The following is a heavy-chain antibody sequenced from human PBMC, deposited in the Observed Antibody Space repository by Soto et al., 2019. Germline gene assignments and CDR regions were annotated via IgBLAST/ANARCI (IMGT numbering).Heavy chain of an antibody. D-gene: IGHD4-4*01. CDR1: AGFMNQYAW. V-gene: IGHV4-4*02. CDR2: IHHTGSS. Sequence: PSETLSLTCGVSAGFMNQYAWWFSWVRQPPGKGLEWIGEIHHTGSSNYNPPFKSRVIMSVDTSKTQFSLNLNSVTAADTAIYYCAAGTDYRWVFWGQGTTVTVSS. CDR3: AAGTDYRWVF. J-gene: IGHJ6*02.